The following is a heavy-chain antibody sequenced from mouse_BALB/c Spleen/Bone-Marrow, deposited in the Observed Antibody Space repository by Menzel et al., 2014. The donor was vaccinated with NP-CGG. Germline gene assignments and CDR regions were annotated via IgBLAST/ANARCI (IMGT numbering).Heavy chain of an antibody. CDR3: ARYHYGYYFDY. CDR1: GYTFTSYV. CDR2: INPYNDGS. Sequence: VQLQQPGPELVKPGASVKMSCKASGYTFTSYVMHWVKQKPGQGLEWIGYINPYNDGSKYNEKFKGKATLTSDKSSSTAYMELSSLTSEDSAVYYCARYHYGYYFDYWGQGTTLTVSS. V-gene: IGHV1-14*01. D-gene: IGHD1-2*01. J-gene: IGHJ2*01.